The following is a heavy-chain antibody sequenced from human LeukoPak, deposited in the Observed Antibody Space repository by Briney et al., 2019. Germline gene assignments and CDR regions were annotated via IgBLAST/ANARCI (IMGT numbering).Heavy chain of an antibody. Sequence: PSQTLSLTCTVSGGSISSGSYYWSWIRQPAGKGLEWIGRIYTSGSTNYNPSLKSRVTISVDTSKNQFSLKLSSVTAADTAVYYCARDAYYYDSSGIDYWGLGTLVTVSS. V-gene: IGHV4-61*02. J-gene: IGHJ4*02. CDR3: ARDAYYYDSSGIDY. CDR2: IYTSGST. D-gene: IGHD3-22*01. CDR1: GGSISSGSYY.